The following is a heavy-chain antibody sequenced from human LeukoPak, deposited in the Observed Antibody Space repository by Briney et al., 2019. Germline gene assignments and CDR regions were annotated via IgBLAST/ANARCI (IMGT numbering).Heavy chain of an antibody. CDR3: ARDRRTLGYCSGGSCYSTNTQGRFDP. CDR2: INHSGGT. D-gene: IGHD2-15*01. CDR1: GRSFSGSY. J-gene: IGHJ5*02. V-gene: IGHV4-34*01. Sequence: SETLSLTCAVYGRSFSGSYWSWIRQPPGKGLEWIGEINHSGGTNYNPSLKSRVTISVDTSKNQFSLKLISVTAADTAVYYCARDRRTLGYCSGGSCYSTNTQGRFDPWGQGTLVTVSS.